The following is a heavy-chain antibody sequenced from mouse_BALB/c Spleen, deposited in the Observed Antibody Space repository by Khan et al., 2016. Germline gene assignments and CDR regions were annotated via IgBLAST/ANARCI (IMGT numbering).Heavy chain of an antibody. CDR3: ARYYDGSSDDYFDY. V-gene: IGHV2-9*02. J-gene: IGHJ2*01. Sequence: VQLQESGPGLVAPSQSLSITCTVSGFSLTSYGVHWVRQPPGKGLEWLGVIWAGGSTNYNSALMSRLSISKDNSKSQVFLKMTSLQTDDTAMYYCARYYDGSSDDYFDYWGQGTTLTVSS. CDR2: IWAGGST. D-gene: IGHD1-1*01. CDR1: GFSLTSYG.